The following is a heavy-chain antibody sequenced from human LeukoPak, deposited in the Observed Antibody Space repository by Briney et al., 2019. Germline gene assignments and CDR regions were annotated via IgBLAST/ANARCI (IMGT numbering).Heavy chain of an antibody. Sequence: PGGSLRLSRAASGFTFSSYGMHWVRQAPGKGLEWVAVIWYDGSNKYYADSVKGRFTISRDNSKNTLYLQMNSLRAEDTAVYYCAKEVFSYYYYGMDVWGQGTTVTVSS. V-gene: IGHV3-30*02. CDR3: AKEVFSYYYYGMDV. J-gene: IGHJ6*02. D-gene: IGHD3-3*01. CDR1: GFTFSSYG. CDR2: IWYDGSNK.